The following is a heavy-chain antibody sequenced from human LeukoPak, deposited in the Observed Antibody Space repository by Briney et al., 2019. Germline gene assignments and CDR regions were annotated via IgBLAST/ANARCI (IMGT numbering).Heavy chain of an antibody. D-gene: IGHD2-2*01. CDR3: VKGRCSGSSCYGGDY. CDR1: GFTFKNDW. V-gene: IGHV3-64D*06. J-gene: IGHJ4*02. CDR2: ITSNGGST. Sequence: PGGSLRLSCVASGFTFKNDWMSWVRQAPGKGLEYVSAITSNGGSTYYADSVKGRFTISRDNSKNTLYLQMSSLRAEHTAVYYCVKGRCSGSSCYGGDYWGQGTLVTVSS.